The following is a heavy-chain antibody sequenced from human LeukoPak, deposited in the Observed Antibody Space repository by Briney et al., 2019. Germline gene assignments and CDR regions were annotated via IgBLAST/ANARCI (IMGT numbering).Heavy chain of an antibody. Sequence: ASVKVSCKASGYTFTSYGISWVRQAPGQGLEWMGWISAYNGNTNYAQKLQGRVTMTTDTSTSTAYMELSSLRSEDTAVYYCATMYSGSYYYYYMDVWGKGTTVTVSS. J-gene: IGHJ6*03. CDR2: ISAYNGNT. D-gene: IGHD1-26*01. CDR1: GYTFTSYG. CDR3: ATMYSGSYYYYYMDV. V-gene: IGHV1-18*01.